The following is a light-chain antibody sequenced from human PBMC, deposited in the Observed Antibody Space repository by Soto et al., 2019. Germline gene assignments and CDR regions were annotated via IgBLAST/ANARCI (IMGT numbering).Light chain of an antibody. Sequence: DIVLTQSPATLSSFPGDRVTLSCRASQYINARVAWYQHRPDQAHLLLIYPTTLRAAGIPARFSTSATGTVFTLTISSLEHEDFAVYYCQQRSNWTLTFGGGTKVDIK. V-gene: IGKV3-11*01. J-gene: IGKJ4*01. CDR3: QQRSNWTLT. CDR1: QYINAR. CDR2: PTT.